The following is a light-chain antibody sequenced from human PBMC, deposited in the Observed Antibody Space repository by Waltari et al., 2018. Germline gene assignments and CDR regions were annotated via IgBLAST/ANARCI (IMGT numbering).Light chain of an antibody. CDR2: DAS. CDR3: QQHDNLPYT. CDR1: QAISSA. V-gene: IGKV1D-13*01. J-gene: IGKJ2*01. Sequence: AVQLTQSPSSLSASVGDRVTIPCRASQAISSALAWYQQKPGKAPNLLIYDASNLESGVPSRFSGSGSGTHFTLTISSLQPADFATYYCQQHDNLPYTFGQGTKLEIK.